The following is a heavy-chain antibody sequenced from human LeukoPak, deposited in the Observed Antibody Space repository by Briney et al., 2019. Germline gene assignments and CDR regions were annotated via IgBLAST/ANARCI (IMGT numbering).Heavy chain of an antibody. J-gene: IGHJ4*02. CDR2: ISYDGSNK. Sequence: GRSLRLSCAAPGFTFSSYGMHWVRQAPGKGLEWVAVISYDGSNKYYADSVKGRFTISRDNSKNTLYLQMNSLRAEDTAVYYCARVLYYYDSSGPFDYWGQGTLVTVSS. V-gene: IGHV3-30*03. CDR1: GFTFSSYG. CDR3: ARVLYYYDSSGPFDY. D-gene: IGHD3-22*01.